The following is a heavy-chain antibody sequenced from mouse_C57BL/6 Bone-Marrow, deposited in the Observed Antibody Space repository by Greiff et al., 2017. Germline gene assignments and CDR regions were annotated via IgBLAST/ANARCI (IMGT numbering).Heavy chain of an antibody. CDR1: GFSLTSYG. CDR2: IWRGGST. J-gene: IGHJ3*01. V-gene: IGHV2-2*01. Sequence: VKLLESGPGLVQPSPSLSISCTVSGFSLTSYGVHWVRQSPGKGLEWLGVIWRGGSTDNYAAFISRLGTSKDNSKNQGFFKMNSLQADDTAIYYGARIYFAYWGQGTLVTVSA. CDR3: ARIYFAY. D-gene: IGHD2-3*01.